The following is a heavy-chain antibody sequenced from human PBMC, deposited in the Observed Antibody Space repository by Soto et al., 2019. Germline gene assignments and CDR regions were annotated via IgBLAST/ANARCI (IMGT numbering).Heavy chain of an antibody. Sequence: QVQLVESWGGVVQPGRSLRLSCAASGFTVSSYAMDWVRQAPGKRLEWVAVISYDGSNKYYADSVKGRFTISRDNSKNTLYLQMNSLRAEDTAVYYCARAYEGDYFDYWGQGTLVTVSS. V-gene: IGHV3-30-3*01. CDR2: ISYDGSNK. D-gene: IGHD3-16*01. CDR1: GFTVSSYA. J-gene: IGHJ4*02. CDR3: ARAYEGDYFDY.